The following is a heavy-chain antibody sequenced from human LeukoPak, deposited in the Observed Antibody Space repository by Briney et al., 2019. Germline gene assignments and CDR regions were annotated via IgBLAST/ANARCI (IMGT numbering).Heavy chain of an antibody. CDR3: ARLDIAAAGTLYDAFDI. J-gene: IGHJ3*02. Sequence: PSETLSLTCAVSGYSISSGYYWGWIRQPPGKGLEWIGSIYYSGSTYYNPSLKSRVTISVDTSKNQFSLKLSSVTAADTAVYYCARLDIAAAGTLYDAFDIWGQGTMVTVSS. D-gene: IGHD6-13*01. CDR1: GYSISSGYY. CDR2: IYYSGST. V-gene: IGHV4-38-2*01.